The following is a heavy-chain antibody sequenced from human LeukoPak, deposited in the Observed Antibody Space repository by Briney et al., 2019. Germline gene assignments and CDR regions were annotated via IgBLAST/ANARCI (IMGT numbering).Heavy chain of an antibody. CDR2: ISGSGGST. D-gene: IGHD4-17*01. CDR3: AKDKGEYYGDYVGWFDP. Sequence: HPGGSLRLSCAASGFTFSSYAMSWVRQAPGKGLEWVSAISGSGGSTYYADSVKGRFTISRDNSKNTLYLQMNSLRAEDTAVYYCAKDKGEYYGDYVGWFDPWGQGTLVTVSS. V-gene: IGHV3-23*01. J-gene: IGHJ5*02. CDR1: GFTFSSYA.